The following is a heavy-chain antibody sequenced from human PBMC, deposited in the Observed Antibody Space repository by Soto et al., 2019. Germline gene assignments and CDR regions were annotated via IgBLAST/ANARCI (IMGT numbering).Heavy chain of an antibody. CDR1: GYTFTSYD. V-gene: IGHV1-8*01. Sequence: QVQLVQSGAEVKKPGASVKVSCKASGYTFTSYDINWVRQATGQGLEWMGWMNPNSGNTGYAQQSQGRVTMTRNTSISTAYMELSSLRSEDTAVYYCARGRRFLEWLSPLYYMDVWGKGTTVTVSS. D-gene: IGHD3-3*01. J-gene: IGHJ6*03. CDR2: MNPNSGNT. CDR3: ARGRRFLEWLSPLYYMDV.